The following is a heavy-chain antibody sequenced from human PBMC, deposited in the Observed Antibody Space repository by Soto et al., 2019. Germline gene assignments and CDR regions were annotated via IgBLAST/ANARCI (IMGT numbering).Heavy chain of an antibody. CDR3: ARTYVGYPPLYYGMDV. D-gene: IGHD5-12*01. Sequence: QVHLVESGGDLVKPGGSLRLSCAASGFTFSDYYMNWIRQAPGKGLDWVSSISSRDNTIYYADSVQGRFTISRDNAKNSLYLQMNSLRAEDTAVYYCARTYVGYPPLYYGMDVWGQGTTVTVSS. J-gene: IGHJ6*02. V-gene: IGHV3-11*01. CDR2: ISSRDNTI. CDR1: GFTFSDYY.